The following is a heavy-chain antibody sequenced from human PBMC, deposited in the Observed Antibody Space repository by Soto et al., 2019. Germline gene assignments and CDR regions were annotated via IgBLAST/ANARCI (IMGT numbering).Heavy chain of an antibody. CDR3: AKENTPDYSDYVDY. CDR1: GFTFSSYD. J-gene: IGHJ4*02. D-gene: IGHD4-4*01. V-gene: IGHV3-23*01. CDR2: ISGSGTST. Sequence: PGGSLRLSCAASGFTFSSYDMSWVRQAPGKGLKWISSISGSGTSTYYADSVKGRFTISRDNSKNTMYLEMNSLRAEDTALYFCAKENTPDYSDYVDYWGQGTLVTVSS.